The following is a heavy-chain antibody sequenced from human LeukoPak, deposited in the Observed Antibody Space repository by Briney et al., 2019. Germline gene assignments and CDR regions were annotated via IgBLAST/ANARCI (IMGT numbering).Heavy chain of an antibody. CDR1: GGSFSGYS. V-gene: IGHV4-34*01. Sequence: PSETLPLTCVVYGGSFSGYSWSWIRQPPGKGLEWIGEINQRRNTNYNPSLKSRVTISIDTSKNQFSLKLSSVTAADTAVYYCARHGWHAWYFDLWGRGTLVTVSS. J-gene: IGHJ2*01. D-gene: IGHD6-19*01. CDR2: INQRRNT. CDR3: ARHGWHAWYFDL.